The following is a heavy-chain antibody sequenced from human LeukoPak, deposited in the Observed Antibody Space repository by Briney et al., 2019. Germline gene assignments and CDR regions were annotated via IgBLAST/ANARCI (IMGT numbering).Heavy chain of an antibody. CDR2: IYTSGST. Sequence: PSETLSLTCTVSGGSISSYYWSWIRQPAGKGLEWIGRIYTSGSTNYNPSLKSRVTMSVDTSKNQFSLKLSSVTAADTAVYYCARTKYDFWSGYDDAFDIWGQGTMVTVSS. CDR3: ARTKYDFWSGYDDAFDI. CDR1: GGSISSYY. V-gene: IGHV4-4*07. J-gene: IGHJ3*02. D-gene: IGHD3-3*01.